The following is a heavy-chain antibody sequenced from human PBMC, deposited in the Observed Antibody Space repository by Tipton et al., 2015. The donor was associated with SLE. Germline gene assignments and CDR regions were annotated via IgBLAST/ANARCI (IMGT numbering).Heavy chain of an antibody. CDR2: AYYSGTT. D-gene: IGHD3/OR15-3a*01. V-gene: IGHV4-39*07. J-gene: IGHJ6*03. Sequence: TLSLTCTVSGGSISSSSYYWGWIRQPPGKGLEWIGTAYYSGTTYYNPSFKSRVTISVDTSKNQFSLKLSSVTAADTAVYYCARAPGLDREYYYYYYMDVWGKGTTVAVSS. CDR1: GGSISSSSYY. CDR3: ARAPGLDREYYYYYYMDV.